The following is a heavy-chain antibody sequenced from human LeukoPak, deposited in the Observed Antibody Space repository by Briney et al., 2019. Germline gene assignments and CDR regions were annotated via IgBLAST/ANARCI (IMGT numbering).Heavy chain of an antibody. D-gene: IGHD2-2*01. CDR3: ASLTSSDCSSTSCRGTAAFDI. CDR1: GFTFSSYA. V-gene: IGHV3-23*01. Sequence: PGGSLRLSCAASGFTFSSYAMSWVRQAPGKGLEWVSAISGSGGSTYYADSVKGRFTISRDNSKNTLYLQMNSLRAEDTAVYYCASLTSSDCSSTSCRGTAAFDIWGQGTMVTVSS. J-gene: IGHJ3*02. CDR2: ISGSGGST.